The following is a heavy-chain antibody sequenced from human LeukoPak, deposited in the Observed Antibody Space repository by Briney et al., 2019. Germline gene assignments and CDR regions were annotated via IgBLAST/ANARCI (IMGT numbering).Heavy chain of an antibody. CDR3: ARGYCSGGSCSGYYYYYYYMDV. CDR1: GGSISSGSYY. Sequence: SETLSLTCTVSGGSISSGSYYWSWIRQPAGKGLEWIGRIYTSGSTNYNPSPKSRVTISVDTSRNQFSLKLSSVTAADTAVYYCARGYCSGGSCSGYYYYYYYMDVWGKGTSVTVSS. J-gene: IGHJ6*03. V-gene: IGHV4-61*02. CDR2: IYTSGST. D-gene: IGHD2-15*01.